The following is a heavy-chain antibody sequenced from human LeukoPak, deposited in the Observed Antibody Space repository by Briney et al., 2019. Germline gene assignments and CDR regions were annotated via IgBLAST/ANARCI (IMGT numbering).Heavy chain of an antibody. V-gene: IGHV4-59*01. Sequence: SETLSLTCTVSGGSISSYYWSWIRQPPGKGLEWIGYIYYSGSTNYNPSLKSRVTISVDTSKNQFSLKLSSVTAADTAVYYCARGHSSSWYVPHLVYWGQGTLVTVSS. J-gene: IGHJ4*02. CDR3: ARGHSSSWYVPHLVY. D-gene: IGHD6-13*01. CDR2: IYYSGST. CDR1: GGSISSYY.